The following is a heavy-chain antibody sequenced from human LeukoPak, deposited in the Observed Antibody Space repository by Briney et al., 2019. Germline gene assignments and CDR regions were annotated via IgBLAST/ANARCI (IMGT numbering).Heavy chain of an antibody. D-gene: IGHD2-21*02. CDR1: GYTFTGYY. CDR3: ARDNRRGVAVTAIRSLYFDY. V-gene: IGHV1-2*02. CDR2: INPNSGGT. Sequence: GASVKVSCKASGYTFTGYYMHWVRQAPGQGLEWMGWINPNSGGTNYAQKFQGRVTMTRDTSISTAYMELSRLRSDDTAVYYCARDNRRGVAVTAIRSLYFDYWGQGTLVSVSS. J-gene: IGHJ4*02.